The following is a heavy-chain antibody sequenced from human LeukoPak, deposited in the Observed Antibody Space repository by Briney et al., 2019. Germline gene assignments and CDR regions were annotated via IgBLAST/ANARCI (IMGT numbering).Heavy chain of an antibody. D-gene: IGHD2-21*01. J-gene: IGHJ2*01. CDR3: AREIMVSREWYFDL. CDR1: GFTFSSYA. Sequence: GGSLRLSCAASGFTFSSYAMSWVRQAPGKGLEWVSRMNNDGSGTTYADSVRGRFTISRDNAKNTLYLQMNSLRVEDTAVYFCAREIMVSREWYFDLWGRGTLVTVAS. CDR2: MNNDGSGT. V-gene: IGHV3-74*01.